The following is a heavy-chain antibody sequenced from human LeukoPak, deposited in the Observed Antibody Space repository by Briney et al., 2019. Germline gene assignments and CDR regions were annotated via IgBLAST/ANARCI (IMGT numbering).Heavy chain of an antibody. CDR2: IYYSGST. CDR3: ARGGLYSGSYPRSRRLAFDI. CDR1: GGSISSGGYY. Sequence: ASETLSLNCTVSGGSISSGGYYWSWIRQHPGKGLEWIGYIYYSGSTYYNPSLKSRVTISVDTSKNQFSLKLSSVTAADTAVYYCARGGLYSGSYPRSRRLAFDIWGQGTMVTVSS. V-gene: IGHV4-31*03. J-gene: IGHJ3*02. D-gene: IGHD1-26*01.